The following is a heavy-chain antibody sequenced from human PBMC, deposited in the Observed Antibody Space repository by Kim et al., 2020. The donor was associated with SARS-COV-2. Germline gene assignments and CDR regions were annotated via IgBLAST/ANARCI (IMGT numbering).Heavy chain of an antibody. J-gene: IGHJ4*02. CDR1: GLTVSSNH. V-gene: IGHV3-53*01. Sequence: GGSLRLSCAASGLTVSSNHMTWIRQAPGKGLEWVSVIFRGGSTYYAASVQGRFTISRDYSKNTQSLQMNSPSAEDTGIYYCARDPVGDGYGFFAFWGQGT. D-gene: IGHD5-12*01. CDR2: IFRGGST. CDR3: ARDPVGDGYGFFAF.